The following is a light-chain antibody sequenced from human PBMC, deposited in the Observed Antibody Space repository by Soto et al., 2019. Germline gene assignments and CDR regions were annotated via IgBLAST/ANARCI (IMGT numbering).Light chain of an antibody. CDR2: DVT. CDR1: SSDVGGYNS. Sequence: QSALTQPASVSGSPGQSITISCTGTSSDVGGYNSVSWYRQDPGKAPKLMIYDVTNRPSGVSNRFSGSKSGNTASLTISGIQAEDEADYYCSSFTSSINYVLGRGTKVT. CDR3: SSFTSSINYV. V-gene: IGLV2-14*01. J-gene: IGLJ1*01.